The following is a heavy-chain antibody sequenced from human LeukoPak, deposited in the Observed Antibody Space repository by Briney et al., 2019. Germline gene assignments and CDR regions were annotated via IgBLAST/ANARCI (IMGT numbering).Heavy chain of an antibody. CDR2: ISYDGSNK. CDR3: ARSIPEYSSHRRHY. J-gene: IGHJ4*02. D-gene: IGHD6-6*01. CDR1: GFTFSSYA. Sequence: GGSLRLSCAASGFTFSSYALHWVRQAPGKGLEWVAVISYDGSNKYYGDSVKGRFTISRDNSKNTLYLQMNSLRTEDTAVYYCARSIPEYSSHRRHYWGQGTLVTVSS. V-gene: IGHV3-30-3*01.